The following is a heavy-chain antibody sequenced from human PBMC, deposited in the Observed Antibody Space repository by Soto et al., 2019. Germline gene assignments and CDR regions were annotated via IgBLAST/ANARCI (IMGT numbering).Heavy chain of an antibody. D-gene: IGHD2-21*01. CDR3: ARGPILPCATSWLDP. CDR1: GGIFSSFS. Sequence: QVQLVQSGAEVKTPGSSVEVSCKASGGIFSSFSITWVRQVPGHGLEWMGGIIPMTGTPNYAEKFQGRLTLTADASTRTAYLVLSSLKSEDTAVYYCARGPILPCATSWLDPWGQGTVVFVSS. CDR2: IIPMTGTP. J-gene: IGHJ5*02. V-gene: IGHV1-69*01.